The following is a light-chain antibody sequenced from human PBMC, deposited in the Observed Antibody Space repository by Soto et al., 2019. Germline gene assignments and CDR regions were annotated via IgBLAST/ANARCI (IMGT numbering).Light chain of an antibody. J-gene: IGKJ1*01. CDR2: GAS. CDR1: QSVSSSY. V-gene: IGKV3-20*01. CDR3: QQDGGSPRT. Sequence: EIVLTQYSDTLPMSPGERATLSCRASQSVSSSYLAWYQQRPGQAPRLLIYGASSRATGIPDRFSGSGSGTDFSLTISRLEPEDFAVYYCQQDGGSPRTFGEGCMVDI.